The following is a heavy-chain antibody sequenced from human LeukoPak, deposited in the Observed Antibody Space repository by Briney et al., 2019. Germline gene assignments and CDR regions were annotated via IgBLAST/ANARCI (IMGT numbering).Heavy chain of an antibody. J-gene: IGHJ5*02. CDR1: GGSISSYY. V-gene: IGHV4-59*01. D-gene: IGHD6-25*01. Sequence: SETLSLTCTVSGGSISSYYWSWIRQPPGKGLEWIGYIYYSGSTNYNPSLKSRVTISVDTSKNQFSLKLSSVTAADTAVYYCARGGYSWYWFDPWGQGTLVTVSS. CDR3: ARGGYSWYWFDP. CDR2: IYYSGST.